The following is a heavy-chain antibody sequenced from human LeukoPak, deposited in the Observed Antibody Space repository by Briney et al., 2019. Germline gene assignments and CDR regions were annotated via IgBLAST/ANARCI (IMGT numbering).Heavy chain of an antibody. D-gene: IGHD3-22*01. CDR3: AKDPDSSGYYAQYYFDY. CDR2: ISGSGGST. V-gene: IGHV3-23*01. CDR1: GFTFSSYA. Sequence: GGSLRLSCAASGFTFSSYAMSWVRQAPGKGLEWVSAISGSGGSTYYADSVKGRFTISRDNSKNTLYLQMNSLRAEDTAVYYCAKDPDSSGYYAQYYFDYWGQGTLVTVSS. J-gene: IGHJ4*02.